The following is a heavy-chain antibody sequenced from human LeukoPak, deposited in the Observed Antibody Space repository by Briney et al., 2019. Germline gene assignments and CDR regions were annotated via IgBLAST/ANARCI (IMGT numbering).Heavy chain of an antibody. J-gene: IGHJ4*02. Sequence: GESLQISCKDSGYSFTSYWIDWVRQMPGKGLEWMGIIYPDDSDTRYSPSFQGQVTISVDKSITTVYLEWSSLKASDSAMYYCARSVYGDYASLDYWGQGSLVTVSS. CDR2: IYPDDSDT. CDR1: GYSFTSYW. D-gene: IGHD4-17*01. V-gene: IGHV5-51*01. CDR3: ARSVYGDYASLDY.